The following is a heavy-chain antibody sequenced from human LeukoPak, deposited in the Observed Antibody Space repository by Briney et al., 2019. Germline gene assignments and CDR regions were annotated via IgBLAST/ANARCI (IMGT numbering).Heavy chain of an antibody. CDR1: VYSFTVNC. V-gene: IGHV1-2*02. D-gene: IGHD3-16*02. J-gene: IGHJ4*02. CDR3: ARVIVRQKYYFDY. Sequence: ASVTLSLTCSVYSFTVNCIHWIRHAPAQGQGRLGWINPNSCGTNYAQKSQGRVNMTSDTSISTAYMELNRLRSYDTAVYYCARVIVRQKYYFDYWGQGTLVTVSS. CDR2: INPNSCGT.